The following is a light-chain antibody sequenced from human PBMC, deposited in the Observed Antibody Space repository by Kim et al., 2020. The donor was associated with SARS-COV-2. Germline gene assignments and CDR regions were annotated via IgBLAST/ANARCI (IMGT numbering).Light chain of an antibody. CDR2: DAS. CDR1: QDISNC. CDR3: QQYDNLHT. J-gene: IGKJ2*01. Sequence: DIQMTQSPSSLSASVGDRVNITCQASQDISNCLNWYQQKPGKAPKLLIYDASNLEAGVPSRFSGSGSGTEFTFTISSLQPEDIATYYCQQYDNLHTFGQGTKLEI. V-gene: IGKV1-33*01.